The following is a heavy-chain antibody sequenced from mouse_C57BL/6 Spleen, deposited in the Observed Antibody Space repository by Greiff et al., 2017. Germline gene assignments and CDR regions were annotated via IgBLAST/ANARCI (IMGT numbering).Heavy chain of an antibody. CDR1: GYTFTSYW. J-gene: IGHJ4*01. CDR2: IYPGSGST. V-gene: IGHV1-55*01. Sequence: VQLQQPGAELVKPGASVKMSCKASGYTFTSYWITWVKQRPGQGLEWIGDIYPGSGSTNYNEKFKSKATLTVDTSSSTAYMQLSRLTSEDSAVYYCARGDYYGSSYGYAMDYWGQGTSVTVSS. D-gene: IGHD1-1*01. CDR3: ARGDYYGSSYGYAMDY.